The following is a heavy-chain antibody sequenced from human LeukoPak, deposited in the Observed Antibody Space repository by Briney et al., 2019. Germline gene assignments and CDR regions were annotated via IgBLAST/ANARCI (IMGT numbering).Heavy chain of an antibody. D-gene: IGHD2-15*01. Sequence: GGSLRLSCAASGFTFSSYGMHWVRQAPGKGLEWVAVIWYDGSNKYYADSVKGRFTISRDNSKNTLYLQMNSLRAEDTAVYYCAKDRLGGGSCHDYWGQGTLVTVSS. V-gene: IGHV3-33*06. CDR2: IWYDGSNK. CDR3: AKDRLGGGSCHDY. CDR1: GFTFSSYG. J-gene: IGHJ4*02.